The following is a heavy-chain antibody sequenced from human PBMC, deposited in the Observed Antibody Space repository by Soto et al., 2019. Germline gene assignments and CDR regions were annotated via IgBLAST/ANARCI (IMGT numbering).Heavy chain of an antibody. J-gene: IGHJ4*02. CDR1: DDSINSDKYY. CDR2: IYYRGNA. D-gene: IGHD3-9*01. Sequence: QLQLQESGPGLVKPSETLSLTCSVSDDSINSDKYYWGWTRQPPGKGLEWIGSIYYRGNAYYNPSLPTRVTISLDKSKSQFSLKRTSVTAADSAVYFCARLEGLATISYYFDFWGPGALVTVSS. V-gene: IGHV4-39*01. CDR3: ARLEGLATISYYFDF.